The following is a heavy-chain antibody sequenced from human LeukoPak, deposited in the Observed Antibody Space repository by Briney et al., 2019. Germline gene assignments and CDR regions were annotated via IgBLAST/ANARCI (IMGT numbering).Heavy chain of an antibody. CDR1: GGSISSSSYY. CDR2: IYYSGST. Sequence: SETLSLTCTVSGGSISSSSYYWGWIRQPPGKGLEWIGSIYYSGSTYYNPSLKSRVTISVDTSKNQFSLKLSSVTAADTAVYYCARPSRYSSSMDGGDYWGQGTLVTVSS. D-gene: IGHD6-6*01. CDR3: ARPSRYSSSMDGGDY. V-gene: IGHV4-39*01. J-gene: IGHJ4*02.